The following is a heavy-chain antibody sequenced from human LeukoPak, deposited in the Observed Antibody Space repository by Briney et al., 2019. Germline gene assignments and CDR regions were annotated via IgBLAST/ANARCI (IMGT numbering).Heavy chain of an antibody. D-gene: IGHD2-15*01. CDR2: INPNSGGT. J-gene: IGHJ6*03. CDR3: ARDNSCSSSSCGNSYMDV. CDR1: GYTFTGYY. V-gene: IGHV1-2*02. Sequence: ASVKVSCKASGYTFTGYYMHWGRQAPGQGREWMGWINPNSGGTNYAQKFQGRVTMNRDTSISTAYIDLNRLRSDDTAVYYCARDNSCSSSSCGNSYMDVWGKGTTVTVSS.